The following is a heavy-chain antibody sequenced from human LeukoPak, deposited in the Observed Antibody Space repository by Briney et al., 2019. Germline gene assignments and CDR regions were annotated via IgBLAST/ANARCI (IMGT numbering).Heavy chain of an antibody. CDR2: INTNTGNP. CDR1: VYTFTSYA. V-gene: IGHV7-4-1*02. J-gene: IGHJ4*02. D-gene: IGHD5-18*01. Sequence: GASVKVSCKAAVYTFTSYAMNCVRQAPGQGREGMGWINTNTGNPTYAQGFTGRFVFSLDTSVSTAYLQISSLKAEDTAVYYCARGQWGYSYVSFDYWGQGTLVTVSS. CDR3: ARGQWGYSYVSFDY.